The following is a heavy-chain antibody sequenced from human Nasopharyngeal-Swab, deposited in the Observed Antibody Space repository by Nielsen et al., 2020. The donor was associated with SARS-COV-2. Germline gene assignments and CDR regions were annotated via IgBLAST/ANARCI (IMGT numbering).Heavy chain of an antibody. Sequence: LSLTCSASGFPLSSYGMHWVRQAPGKGLEWVAVISYDGSNKYYADSVKGRFTISRDNSKNTLYLQMNSLRAEDTAVYYCAKGHYYYYYMDVWGKGTTVTVSS. J-gene: IGHJ6*03. CDR1: GFPLSSYG. CDR3: AKGHYYYYYMDV. CDR2: ISYDGSNK. V-gene: IGHV3-30*18.